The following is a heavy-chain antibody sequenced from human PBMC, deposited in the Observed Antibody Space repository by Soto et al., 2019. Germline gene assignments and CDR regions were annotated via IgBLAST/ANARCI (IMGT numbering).Heavy chain of an antibody. V-gene: IGHV3-33*01. J-gene: IGHJ6*02. CDR2: IWYDGSNK. CDR3: ARDYTVVVPAATEHIYYYYGMDV. CDR1: GFTFSSYG. D-gene: IGHD2-2*01. Sequence: GGSLRLSCAASGFTFSSYGMHWVRQAPGKGLEWVAVIWYDGSNKYYADSVKGRFTISRDNSKNTLYLQMNSLRAEDTAVYYCARDYTVVVPAATEHIYYYYGMDVWGQGTTVTVS.